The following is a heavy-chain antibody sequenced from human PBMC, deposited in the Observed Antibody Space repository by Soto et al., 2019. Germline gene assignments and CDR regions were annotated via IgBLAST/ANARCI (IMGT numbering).Heavy chain of an antibody. V-gene: IGHV3-23*01. D-gene: IGHD3-16*02. J-gene: IGHJ4*02. Sequence: EVQLLESGGGMVQPGGSLRLSCAASGFTFSSYAMTWVRQAPGKGLEWVSTISASGASTYFADSVKGRFTISRDSSKNTLYLQVNSLRAEDRAVYYCAKSIVGAGRYYFDYLGQGILVTVSS. CDR2: ISASGAST. CDR3: AKSIVGAGRYYFDY. CDR1: GFTFSSYA.